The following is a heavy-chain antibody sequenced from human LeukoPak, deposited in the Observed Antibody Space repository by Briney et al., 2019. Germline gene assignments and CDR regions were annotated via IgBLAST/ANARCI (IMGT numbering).Heavy chain of an antibody. Sequence: PGGSLRLSCAASGFTFSSYGMHWVRQAPGKGLEWVAFIRYDGSKKYYTDSVKGRFTISRDNAKNSLYLQMNSLRAEDTAVYYCARANTVTRRVSWTRTTYYYYYYMDVWGKGTTVTISS. CDR1: GFTFSSYG. J-gene: IGHJ6*03. CDR2: IRYDGSKK. CDR3: ARANTVTRRVSWTRTTYYYYYYMDV. V-gene: IGHV3-30*02. D-gene: IGHD4-17*01.